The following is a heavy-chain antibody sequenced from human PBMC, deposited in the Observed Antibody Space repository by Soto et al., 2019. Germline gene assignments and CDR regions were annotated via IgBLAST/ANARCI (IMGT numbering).Heavy chain of an antibody. J-gene: IGHJ3*02. D-gene: IGHD3-22*01. V-gene: IGHV3-48*03. Sequence: PGGSLRLSCAASGFTFSSYEMNWVRQAPGKGLEWVSYISSSGSTIYYADSVKGRFTISRDNAKNSLYLQMNSLRAEDTAVYYCARDGGIGTYYYDSSGSLAFDIWGQGTMVTVS. CDR2: ISSSGSTI. CDR1: GFTFSSYE. CDR3: ARDGGIGTYYYDSSGSLAFDI.